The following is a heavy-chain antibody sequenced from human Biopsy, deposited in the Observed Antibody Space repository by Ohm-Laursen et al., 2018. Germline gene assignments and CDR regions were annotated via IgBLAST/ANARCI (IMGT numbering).Heavy chain of an antibody. V-gene: IGHV3-21*01. CDR2: ISETSSHI. CDR3: ARDSSRRAREGGMDV. CDR1: GFSVSSYD. J-gene: IGHJ6*02. D-gene: IGHD6-6*01. Sequence: SLRLSCTASGFSVSSYDMNWVRQAPGKGLEWVSYISETSSHIYDADSVRGRFTVARDIAKNSLYLHLNSLRVEDTAVYYFARDSSRRAREGGMDVWGQGTTVTVSS.